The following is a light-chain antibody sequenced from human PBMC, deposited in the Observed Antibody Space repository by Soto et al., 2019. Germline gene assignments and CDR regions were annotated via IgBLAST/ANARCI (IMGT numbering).Light chain of an antibody. V-gene: IGKV1-5*01. J-gene: IGKJ1*01. CDR1: QSVSSW. CDR2: HAS. CDR3: QHYNSYGT. Sequence: IQMTPSPYTLAASIRDRVTITCRASQSVSSWLAWYQQKPGKAPKVLIYHASSLETGVPSRFSGSGSGTEFTLTITSVQPDDFATYYCQHYNSYGTFGQGTKVDIK.